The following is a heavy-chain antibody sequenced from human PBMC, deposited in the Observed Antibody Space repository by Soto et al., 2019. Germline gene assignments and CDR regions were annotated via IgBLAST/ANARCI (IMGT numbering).Heavy chain of an antibody. CDR2: MNTNSGTR. J-gene: IGHJ4*02. V-gene: IGHV1-8*02. D-gene: IGHD4-17*01. Sequence: QVQLVQSGAELKKPGASVKVSCKTSGYTFTDYDINWVRLAPGLGLEWLGWMNTNSGTRGHAQKFQGRINMTRDASSNIAYLELSGLTSEDAAIYFCARDEGEDYGDFFRLWGQGTLVAVSS. CDR3: ARDEGEDYGDFFRL. CDR1: GYTFTDYD.